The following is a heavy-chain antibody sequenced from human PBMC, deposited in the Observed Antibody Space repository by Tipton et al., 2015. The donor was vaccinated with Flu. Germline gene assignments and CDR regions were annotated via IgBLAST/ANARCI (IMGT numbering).Heavy chain of an antibody. D-gene: IGHD3-9*01. CDR2: INPSGGST. Sequence: QLVQSGAEVKKPGASVKVSCKASGYTFTSYYMHRVRQAPGQGLEWMGIINPSGGSTSYAQKFQGRVTMTRDTSTSTVYMELSSLRSEDTAVYYCAGPYYDILTGSPWSYYYYGMDVWGQGTTVTVSS. V-gene: IGHV1-46*01. CDR1: GYTFTSYY. J-gene: IGHJ6*02. CDR3: AGPYYDILTGSPWSYYYYGMDV.